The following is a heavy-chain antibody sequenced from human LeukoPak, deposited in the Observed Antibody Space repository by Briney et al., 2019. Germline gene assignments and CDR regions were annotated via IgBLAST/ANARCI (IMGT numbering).Heavy chain of an antibody. D-gene: IGHD6-6*01. Sequence: GASVKVSCKPSGYTFTGYYMHWVRQAPGQGLEWMGWINPNSGGTNYAQKFQGRVTMTRDTSISTAYMELSRLRSDDTAVYYCARVFGSSSSPEDPQGFDYWGQGTLVTVSS. J-gene: IGHJ4*02. CDR1: GYTFTGYY. V-gene: IGHV1-2*02. CDR2: INPNSGGT. CDR3: ARVFGSSSSPEDPQGFDY.